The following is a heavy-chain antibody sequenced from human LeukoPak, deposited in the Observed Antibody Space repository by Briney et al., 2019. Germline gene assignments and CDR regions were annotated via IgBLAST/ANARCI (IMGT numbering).Heavy chain of an antibody. CDR2: IYSGGST. V-gene: IGHV3-66*01. J-gene: IGHJ4*02. Sequence: GGSLRLACAASGFTFSSYGMSWVRQAPGKGLEWVSVIYSGGSTYYADSVKGRFTISRDNSKNTLYLQMNGLRAEDTAVYYCARDRYYGDYYFDYWGQGTLVTVSS. CDR3: ARDRYYGDYYFDY. CDR1: GFTFSSYG. D-gene: IGHD4-17*01.